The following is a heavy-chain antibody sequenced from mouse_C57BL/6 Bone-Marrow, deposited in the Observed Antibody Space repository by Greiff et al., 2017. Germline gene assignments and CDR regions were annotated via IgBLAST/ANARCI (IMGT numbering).Heavy chain of an antibody. CDR1: GFTFSSYG. Sequence: EVKLMESGGDLVKPGGSLKLSCAASGFTFSSYGMSWVRQTPDKRLEWVATISSGGSYTYYPDSVKGRFTISRDNAKNTLYLRMSSLKSEDTAMYYCARQIYYDYDDWFAYWGQGTLVTVSA. V-gene: IGHV5-6*01. J-gene: IGHJ3*01. CDR2: ISSGGSYT. CDR3: ARQIYYDYDDWFAY. D-gene: IGHD2-4*01.